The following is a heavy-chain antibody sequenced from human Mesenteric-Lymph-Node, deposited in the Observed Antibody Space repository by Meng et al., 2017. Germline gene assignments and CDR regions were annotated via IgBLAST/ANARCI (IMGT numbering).Heavy chain of an antibody. V-gene: IGHV1-2*06. J-gene: IGHJ6*02. CDR1: GYTFTGYY. CDR3: ARDDRDYDFWSGPYYYYYGMDV. Sequence: ASVKVSCKASGYTFTGYYMHWVRQAPGQGLEWMGRINPNSGDTNYAQKFQGRVTMTRDTSISTAYMELSRLRSDDTAVYYCARDDRDYDFWSGPYYYYYGMDVWGQGTTVTVSS. CDR2: INPNSGDT. D-gene: IGHD3-3*01.